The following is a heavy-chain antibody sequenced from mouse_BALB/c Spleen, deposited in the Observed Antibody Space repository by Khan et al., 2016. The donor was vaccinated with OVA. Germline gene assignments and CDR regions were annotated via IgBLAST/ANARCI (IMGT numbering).Heavy chain of an antibody. CDR2: ISSSGST. Sequence: EVELVESGPGLVKPSQSLSLTCTVTGYSITSDYAWNWIRQFPGNKLEWMGYISSSGSTNYNPALKSRISITRDPSKNQFFLQLNSVTTEDTATYDCARDGSRYNYAMDYWGQGTSVTVSS. CDR1: GYSITSDYA. CDR3: ARDGSRYNYAMDY. J-gene: IGHJ4*01. D-gene: IGHD2-3*01. V-gene: IGHV3-2*02.